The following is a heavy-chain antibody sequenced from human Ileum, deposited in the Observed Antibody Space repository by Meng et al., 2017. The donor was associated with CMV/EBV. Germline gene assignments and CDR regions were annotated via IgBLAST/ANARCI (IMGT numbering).Heavy chain of an antibody. CDR1: GGTFSSSS. D-gene: IGHD6-6*01. Sequence: ASVKVSCKASGGTFSSSSISWVRQAPGQGLEWMGWINPNSGGTNYAQKFQGRVTMTRDTSISTAYMELSRLRSDDTAVYYCARDVAARQSDYYYYGMDVWGQGTTVTVSS. CDR2: INPNSGGT. J-gene: IGHJ6*02. CDR3: ARDVAARQSDYYYYGMDV. V-gene: IGHV1-2*02.